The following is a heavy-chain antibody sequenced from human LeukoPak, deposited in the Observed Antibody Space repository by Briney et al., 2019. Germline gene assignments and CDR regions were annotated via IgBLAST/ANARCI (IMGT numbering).Heavy chain of an antibody. Sequence: GGSLRLSCAASGFTFSSYAMSWVRQAPGKGLEWVSGISGNGGSTYYVDSVKSRFTISRDNAKNSLYLQMNSLRAEDTAVYYCARSIKWSFDYWGQGTLVTVSS. CDR2: ISGNGGST. CDR1: GFTFSSYA. D-gene: IGHD5-12*01. V-gene: IGHV3-23*01. J-gene: IGHJ4*02. CDR3: ARSIKWSFDY.